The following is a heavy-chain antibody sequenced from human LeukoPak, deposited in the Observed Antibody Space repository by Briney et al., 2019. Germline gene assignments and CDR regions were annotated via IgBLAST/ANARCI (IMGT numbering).Heavy chain of an antibody. D-gene: IGHD3-16*02. CDR2: INPNSGGT. J-gene: IGHJ4*02. Sequence: ASVKVSCKASGYTLTGYSMHWVRQAPGQGLEWMGRINPNSGGTNYAQKFQGRVTMTRDTSISTAYMELSRLRSDDTAVYYCARGGAYDYVWGSYRYFDYWGQGTLVTVSS. V-gene: IGHV1-2*06. CDR3: ARGGAYDYVWGSYRYFDY. CDR1: GYTLTGYS.